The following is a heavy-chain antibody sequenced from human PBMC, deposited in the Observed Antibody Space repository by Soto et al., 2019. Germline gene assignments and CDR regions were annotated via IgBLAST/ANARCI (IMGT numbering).Heavy chain of an antibody. D-gene: IGHD6-13*01. CDR1: GFTFSSYG. Sequence: GGSLRLSCAASGFTFSSYGMHWVRQAPGKGLEWVAVIWYDGSNKYYADSVKGQFTISRDNSKNTLYLQMNSLRAEDTAVYYCARDQIQLETNDAFDIWGQGTMVTVSS. V-gene: IGHV3-33*01. CDR2: IWYDGSNK. J-gene: IGHJ3*02. CDR3: ARDQIQLETNDAFDI.